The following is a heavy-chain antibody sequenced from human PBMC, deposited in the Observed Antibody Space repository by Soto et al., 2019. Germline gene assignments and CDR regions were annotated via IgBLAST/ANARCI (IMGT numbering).Heavy chain of an antibody. CDR2: INAGNGNT. CDR3: ARVYCSSTSCYYYYGMDV. Sequence: QVQLVQSGAEVKKPGASVKVSCKASGYSFTSYAMRWVRQAHGQRLEWMGWINAGNGNTKYSQKFQGRVTITRDTAASTAYMELSSLISEDAAVYYCARVYCSSTSCYYYYGMDVWGQGTTVTVSS. J-gene: IGHJ6*02. D-gene: IGHD2-2*01. CDR1: GYSFTSYA. V-gene: IGHV1-3*01.